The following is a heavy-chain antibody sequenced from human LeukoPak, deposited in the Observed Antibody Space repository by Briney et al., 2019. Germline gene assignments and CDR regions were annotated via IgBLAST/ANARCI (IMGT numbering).Heavy chain of an antibody. D-gene: IGHD3-22*01. J-gene: IGHJ4*02. Sequence: GGSLRLSCAASGFTFSTSGMHWVRQAPGKGLEWVAVIWYDGSNKHYAESVKGRFSISRDNSKSTLYLQMNSLRAEDTAVYYCARARGVSTGYRPIDYWGQGTLVTVSS. V-gene: IGHV3-33*01. CDR3: ARARGVSTGYRPIDY. CDR2: IWYDGSNK. CDR1: GFTFSTSG.